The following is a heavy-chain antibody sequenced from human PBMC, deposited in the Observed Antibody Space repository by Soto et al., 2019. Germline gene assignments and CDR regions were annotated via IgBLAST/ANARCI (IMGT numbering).Heavy chain of an antibody. CDR3: ARGPWDFSGSKPAITRPFDY. CDR2: ISSSGSTI. CDR1: GFTFSSYE. D-gene: IGHD1-26*01. J-gene: IGHJ4*02. Sequence: EVQLVESGGGLVQPGGSLRLSCAASGFTFSSYEMNWVRQAPGKGLEWVSYISSSGSTIYYADSVKGRFTISRDNAKNSLYLQMNSLRAEDTAVYYCARGPWDFSGSKPAITRPFDYWGQGTLVTVSS. V-gene: IGHV3-48*03.